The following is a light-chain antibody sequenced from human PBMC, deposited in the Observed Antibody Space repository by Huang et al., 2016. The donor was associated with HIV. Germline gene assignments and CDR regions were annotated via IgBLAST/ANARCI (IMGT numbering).Light chain of an antibody. V-gene: IGKV1-33*01. CDR2: GAS. J-gene: IGKJ2*01. CDR3: QQYDNLYT. CDR1: QDIRNY. Sequence: IQMTQSPASLSASVGDRVTISCQASQDIRNYLNWYQQKPGKAPPLLIYGASNLETGVPSRFSGNGSGTDFTITISSLQSEDIATYYCQQYDNLYTFGQGTKLEIK.